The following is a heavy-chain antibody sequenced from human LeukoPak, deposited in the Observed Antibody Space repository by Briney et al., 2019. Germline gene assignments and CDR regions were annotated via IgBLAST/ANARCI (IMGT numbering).Heavy chain of an antibody. J-gene: IGHJ4*02. CDR3: GRAFPPLRTSSAGDL. V-gene: IGHV3-21*01. D-gene: IGHD3-16*01. Sequence: GGSLRLSCSASGFTFSGYDMNWVRQAPGKGLERVSSISYLSSHVYYGDSVKGRFSISRDNAKNSLYLQMNSLGAEDTAIYYCGRAFPPLRTSSAGDLWGQGILVTVSS. CDR2: ISYLSSHV. CDR1: GFTFSGYD.